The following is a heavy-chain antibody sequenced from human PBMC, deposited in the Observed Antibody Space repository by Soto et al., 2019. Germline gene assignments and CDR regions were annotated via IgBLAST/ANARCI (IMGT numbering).Heavy chain of an antibody. CDR2: ISYDGGNK. J-gene: IGHJ3*01. CDR1: GFTFSSYA. V-gene: IGHV3-30-3*01. Sequence: PGGSLRLSCAASGFTFSSYAMHWVRQAPGKGLESVAVISYDGGNKDYADSVKGRFTISRDNTKNSLYLQMNSLRAEDTAVYYCARGDYHDTSGPFSDAFDVWGQGTMVTVSS. CDR3: ARGDYHDTSGPFSDAFDV. D-gene: IGHD3-22*01.